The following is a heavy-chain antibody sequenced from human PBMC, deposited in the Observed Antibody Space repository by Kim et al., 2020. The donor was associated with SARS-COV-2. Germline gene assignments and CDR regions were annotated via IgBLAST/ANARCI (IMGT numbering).Heavy chain of an antibody. Sequence: GGSLRLSCAASRFTFSSYAMSWVRQAPGKGLEWVSAISGSGGTTYYADSVKGRFTISRDNSKNTLYLQMNSLRAEDTAVYYCAKGRSNSWPFDYWGQGTLVTVSS. CDR2: ISGSGGTT. CDR3: AKGRSNSWPFDY. V-gene: IGHV3-23*01. D-gene: IGHD6-13*01. J-gene: IGHJ4*02. CDR1: RFTFSSYA.